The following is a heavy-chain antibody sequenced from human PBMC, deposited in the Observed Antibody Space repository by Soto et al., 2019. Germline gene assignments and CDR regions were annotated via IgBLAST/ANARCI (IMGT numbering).Heavy chain of an antibody. CDR1: GFPLSNFG. CDR2: VSGNGGST. CDR3: ATSNYGERD. V-gene: IGHV3-23*01. D-gene: IGHD4-17*01. J-gene: IGHJ4*02. Sequence: EGQVLESGGGLVQPGGSLRLTCVASGFPLSNFGMSWFRQAPGKGLEWVSFVSGNGGSTYYIDSVKGRFTISRDSSTNTVRLQMNSLRAEDTAVYYCATSNYGERDWGQGALVTVSS.